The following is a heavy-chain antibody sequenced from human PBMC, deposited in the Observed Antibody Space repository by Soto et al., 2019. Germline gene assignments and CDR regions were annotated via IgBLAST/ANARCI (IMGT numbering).Heavy chain of an antibody. J-gene: IGHJ4*02. V-gene: IGHV1-18*01. D-gene: IGHD3-10*01. CDR3: ARIITGRGGEGDY. CDR2: INSYNGNT. CDR1: GYTFTSYG. Sequence: QLVQSGAEVKKPGASVKVSCKASGYTFTSYGISWVRQAPGQGLEWMGWINSYNGNTNYAQKFQDRVTMTTDTSTSTAYMELRSLTSDDPAVYYCARIITGRGGEGDYWGQGTLVTVSS.